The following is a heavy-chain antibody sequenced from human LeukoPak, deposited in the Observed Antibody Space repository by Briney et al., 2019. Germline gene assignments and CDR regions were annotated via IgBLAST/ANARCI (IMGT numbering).Heavy chain of an antibody. V-gene: IGHV3-53*01. J-gene: IGHJ6*02. CDR2: IYSGGST. CDR1: GFTVSSNY. CDR3: AKDDQWLDYYYGMDV. Sequence: GGSLRLSCAASGFTVSSNYMSWVRQAPGKGLEWVSVIYSGGSTYYADSVKGRFTISRDNSKNTLYLQMNSLRAEDTAVYYCAKDDQWLDYYYGMDVWGQGTTVTVSS. D-gene: IGHD6-19*01.